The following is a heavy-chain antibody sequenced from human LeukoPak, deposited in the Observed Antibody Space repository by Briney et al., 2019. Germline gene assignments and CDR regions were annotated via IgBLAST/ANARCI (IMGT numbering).Heavy chain of an antibody. D-gene: IGHD3-22*01. V-gene: IGHV1-46*01. CDR3: ARSSSGQDY. J-gene: IGHJ4*02. CDR2: INPSIGST. CDR1: GYTFTSFY. Sequence: ASVKVSCKASGYTFTSFYLHWVRQAPGQGLEWVGLINPSIGSTSYAQKFQGRVTMTRDISTSTVYMELSSLRSEDTALYYCARSSSGQDYWGQGTLVTVSS.